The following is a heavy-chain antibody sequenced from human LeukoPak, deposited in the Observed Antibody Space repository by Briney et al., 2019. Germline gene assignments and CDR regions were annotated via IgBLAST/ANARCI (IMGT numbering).Heavy chain of an antibody. CDR3: AINPTIFGVVSFDY. Sequence: SVKVSCKASGYTFTSYGISWVRQAPGQGLEWMGGIIPIFGTANYAQKFQGRVTITADESTSTAYMELSSLRSEDTAVYYCAINPTIFGVVSFDYWGQGILVTVSS. CDR1: GYTFTSYG. V-gene: IGHV1-69*13. J-gene: IGHJ4*02. D-gene: IGHD3-3*01. CDR2: IIPIFGTA.